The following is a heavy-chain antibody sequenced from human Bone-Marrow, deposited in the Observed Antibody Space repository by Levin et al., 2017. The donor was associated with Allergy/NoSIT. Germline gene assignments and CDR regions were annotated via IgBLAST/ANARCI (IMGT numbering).Heavy chain of an antibody. Sequence: GESLKISCAASGFNFSDSAMSWVRQAPGKGLEWVSVASANGASTYYADSVEGRFTISRDNSKNTVDLQMNSLRAEDTAVYYCAKNLAAHSRVAVFDNWGQGALVTVSS. CDR1: GFNFSDSA. CDR2: ASANGAST. CDR3: AKNLAAHSRVAVFDN. V-gene: IGHV3-23*01. D-gene: IGHD2-15*01. J-gene: IGHJ4*02.